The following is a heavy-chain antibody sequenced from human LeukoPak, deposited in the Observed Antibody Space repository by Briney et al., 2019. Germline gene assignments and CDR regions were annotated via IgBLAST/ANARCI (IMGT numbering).Heavy chain of an antibody. CDR2: ISGSGGST. J-gene: IGHJ4*02. V-gene: IGHV3-23*01. CDR3: AKHRPYYYDSSGHFDY. CDR1: GFTFSSYG. Sequence: GGSLRLSCAASGFTFSSYGMSWVRQAPGKGLEWVSAISGSGGSTYYADSVKGRFTISRDNSKNTLYLQMNSLRAEDTAVYYCAKHRPYYYDSSGHFDYWGQGTLVTVSS. D-gene: IGHD3-22*01.